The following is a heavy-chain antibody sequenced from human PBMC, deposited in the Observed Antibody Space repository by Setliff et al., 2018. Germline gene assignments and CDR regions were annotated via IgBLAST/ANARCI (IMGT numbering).Heavy chain of an antibody. CDR3: ARQTIFGSDAFDI. Sequence: PGESLKISCKGSGYSFTDYWIGWVRQMPGEGLEWMGIIHPSNPDTVYSPSFQGQVTISADKSISTAYLQWSSLKVSDTAMYYCARQTIFGSDAFDIWGQGTMVTVSS. D-gene: IGHD3-3*01. CDR2: IHPSNPDT. CDR1: GYSFTDYW. J-gene: IGHJ3*02. V-gene: IGHV5-51*01.